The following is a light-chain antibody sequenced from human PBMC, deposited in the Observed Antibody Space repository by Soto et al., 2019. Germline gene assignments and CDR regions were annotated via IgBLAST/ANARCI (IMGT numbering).Light chain of an antibody. V-gene: IGKV1-5*01. CDR2: DAS. CDR3: QEYKNYSYA. J-gene: IGKJ2*01. Sequence: DIQMTQSPSTLSASVGDTVTITCRASQSITSWLAWYQQKPGKAPKVLIYDASSLESGVPSRFSGSGSGTEFTLTISSLQPEDFATYYCQEYKNYSYAFGQGTKLEIK. CDR1: QSITSW.